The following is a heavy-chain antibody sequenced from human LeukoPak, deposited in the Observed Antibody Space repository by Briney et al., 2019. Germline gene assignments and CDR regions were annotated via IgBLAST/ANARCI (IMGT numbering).Heavy chain of an antibody. J-gene: IGHJ4*02. CDR3: ARVGYNSGWYLDY. CDR1: GGSISNYY. V-gene: IGHV4-59*01. CDR2: IYYTGST. D-gene: IGHD6-19*01. Sequence: SETLSLTCTVSGGSISNYYWSWLRQPPGKGLEWIGYIYYTGSTNYNPSLKSRVTISVDTSKNQFSLKLTSVTAADTAVYYCARVGYNSGWYLDYWGEGTLVTVSS.